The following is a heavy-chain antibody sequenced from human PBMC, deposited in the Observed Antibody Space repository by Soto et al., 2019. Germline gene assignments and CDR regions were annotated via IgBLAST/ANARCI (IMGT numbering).Heavy chain of an antibody. CDR1: GYSITNYG. Sequence: QVQLVQSGAEVKKPGASVKVSCRASGYSITNYGISWVRQAPGQGLEWMGWISGDSSDTNYVQKFQGRVTVTTDTSTSTVNMELRGLRSDDTDVYYCARVYYGSGSYGWFDLWGQGTLVTVSS. CDR3: ARVYYGSGSYGWFDL. CDR2: ISGDSSDT. V-gene: IGHV1-18*01. D-gene: IGHD3-10*01. J-gene: IGHJ5*02.